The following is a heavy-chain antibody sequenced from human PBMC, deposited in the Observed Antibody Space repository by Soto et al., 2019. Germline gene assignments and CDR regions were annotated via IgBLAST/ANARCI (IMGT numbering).Heavy chain of an antibody. Sequence: QVQLVQSGAEVKKPGSSVKVSCKACGGTFSSYAISWVRQAPGQGLEWMGGIIPIFGTANYAQKFQGRVTITADESTSTAYMELSSLRSEDTAVYYCARGPRGSYRYWYFDLWGRGTLVTVSS. D-gene: IGHD1-26*01. CDR2: IIPIFGTA. CDR1: GGTFSSYA. J-gene: IGHJ2*01. CDR3: ARGPRGSYRYWYFDL. V-gene: IGHV1-69*01.